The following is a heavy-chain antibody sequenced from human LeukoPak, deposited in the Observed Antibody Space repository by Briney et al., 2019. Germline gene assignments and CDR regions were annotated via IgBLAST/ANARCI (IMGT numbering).Heavy chain of an antibody. V-gene: IGHV4-4*07. Sequence: PSETLSLTCTVSGGSISSYYWSWIRQPAGKGLEWIGRIYTSGSTNYNPSFKSRVTISVDTSKNQFSLKLSSVTAADTAVYYCAKCSGGSCYSGIDYWGQGTLVTVSS. CDR1: GGSISSYY. J-gene: IGHJ4*02. CDR2: IYTSGST. D-gene: IGHD2-15*01. CDR3: AKCSGGSCYSGIDY.